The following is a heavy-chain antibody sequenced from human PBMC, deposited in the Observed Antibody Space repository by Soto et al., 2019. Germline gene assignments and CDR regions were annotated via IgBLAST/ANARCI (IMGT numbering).Heavy chain of an antibody. J-gene: IGHJ4*02. V-gene: IGHV1-58*01. CDR1: GFTFTSSA. Sequence: ASVKVSCKASGFTFTSSAVQWVRQARGQRLEWIGWIVVGSGNTNYAQKFQERVTITRDMSTSTAYMELSSLRSEDTAVYYCAADPGGYCSGGSCYGLDYWGQGTLVTVSS. CDR3: AADPGGYCSGGSCYGLDY. CDR2: IVVGSGNT. D-gene: IGHD2-15*01.